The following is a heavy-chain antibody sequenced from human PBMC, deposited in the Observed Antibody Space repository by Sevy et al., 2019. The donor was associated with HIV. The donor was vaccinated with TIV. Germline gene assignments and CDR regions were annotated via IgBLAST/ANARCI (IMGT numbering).Heavy chain of an antibody. CDR1: GGSISSSSYY. CDR3: ARGQWLVHDY. CDR2: IYYSGST. J-gene: IGHJ4*02. D-gene: IGHD6-19*01. V-gene: IGHV4-39*01. Sequence: LSLTCTVSGGSISSSSYYWGWIRQPPGKGLEWIGSIYYSGSTYYNPSLKSRVTISVDTSKNQFSLKLSSGTAADTAVYYCARGQWLVHDYWGQGTLVTVSS.